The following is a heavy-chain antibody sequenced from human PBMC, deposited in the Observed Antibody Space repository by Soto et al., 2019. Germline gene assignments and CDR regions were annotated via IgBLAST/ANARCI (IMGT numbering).Heavy chain of an antibody. V-gene: IGHV1-8*01. D-gene: IGHD3-10*01. CDR2: MDTNSGDT. CDR3: ARQWSQYGSGNYVH. Sequence: QVQLVQSGAVVKKPGASVKVSCKASGYTLTSYNINWVRQAPGQGLEWMGWMDTNSGDTGNTQKFQGRVTMTRDISRGTAYMELSNLRSEDTAGYYCARQWSQYGSGNYVHWGQGTLVTVSS. J-gene: IGHJ4*02. CDR1: GYTLTSYN.